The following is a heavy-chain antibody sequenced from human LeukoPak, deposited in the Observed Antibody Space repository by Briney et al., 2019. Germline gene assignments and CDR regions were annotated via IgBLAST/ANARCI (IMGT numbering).Heavy chain of an antibody. D-gene: IGHD2-15*01. CDR3: ARALYLGCSGGSCYSGWFDP. J-gene: IGHJ5*02. V-gene: IGHV4-30-2*01. Sequence: PSETLSLTCAVSGGSISSGGYSWSWIRQPPGKGLEWIGYIYHSGSTYYNPSLKSRVTISVDRSKNQFSLKLSSVTAADTAVYYCARALYLGCSGGSCYSGWFDPWGQGTLVTVSS. CDR2: IYHSGST. CDR1: GGSISSGGYS.